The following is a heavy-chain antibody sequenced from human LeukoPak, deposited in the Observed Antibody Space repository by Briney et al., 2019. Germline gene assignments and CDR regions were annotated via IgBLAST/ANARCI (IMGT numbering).Heavy chain of an antibody. CDR2: INHSGST. D-gene: IGHD6-13*01. CDR1: GGSSSGYY. Sequence: SETLSLTCAVYGGSSSGYYWSWIRQPPGKGLEWIGEINHSGSTNYNPSLKSRVTISVDTSKNQFSLKLSSVTAADTAVYYCASPYSSRWYELCYWGQGTLVTVSS. CDR3: ASPYSSRWYELCY. J-gene: IGHJ4*02. V-gene: IGHV4-34*01.